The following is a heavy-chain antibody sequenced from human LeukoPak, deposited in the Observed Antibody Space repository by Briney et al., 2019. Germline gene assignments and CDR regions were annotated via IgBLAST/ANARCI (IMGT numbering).Heavy chain of an antibody. V-gene: IGHV1-2*02. CDR1: GYTFTGYY. J-gene: IGHJ4*02. Sequence: ASVKVSCKASGYTFTGYYMHWVRQAPGQGLEWMGWINPNSGGTNYAQKFQGRVTMTRDTSTSTAYMELSRLRSDDTAVYYCARDFLGIAAATLDYWGQGTLVAVSS. CDR3: ARDFLGIAAATLDY. D-gene: IGHD6-13*01. CDR2: INPNSGGT.